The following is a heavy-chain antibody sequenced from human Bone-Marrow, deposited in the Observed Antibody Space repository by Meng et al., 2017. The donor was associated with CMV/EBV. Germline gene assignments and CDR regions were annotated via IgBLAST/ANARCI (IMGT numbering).Heavy chain of an antibody. V-gene: IGHV1-2*02. J-gene: IGHJ4*02. CDR2: INPDSGAT. CDR1: GYTFTSYG. CDR3: ARGQEIIALPPVVERDY. Sequence: ASVKVSCKASGYTFTSYGISWVRQAPGQGLEWMGWINPDSGATKYAQKFQGRVTMTRDTSISTAYMELSRLRSDDAAVFYCARGQEIIALPPVVERDYCGQGTLVTVSS. D-gene: IGHD3-10*01.